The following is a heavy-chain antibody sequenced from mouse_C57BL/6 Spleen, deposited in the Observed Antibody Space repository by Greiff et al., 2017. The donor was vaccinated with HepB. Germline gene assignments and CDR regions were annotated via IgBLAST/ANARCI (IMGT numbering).Heavy chain of an antibody. CDR2: INPNNGGT. V-gene: IGHV1-22*01. CDR3: AREDSSGYYAMDY. Sequence: EVQGVESGPELVKPGASVKMSCKASGYTFTDYNMHWVKQSHGKSLEWIGYINPNNGGTSYNQKFKGKATLTVNKSSSTAYMELRSLTSEDSAVYYCAREDSSGYYAMDYWGQGTSVTVSS. CDR1: GYTFTDYN. J-gene: IGHJ4*01. D-gene: IGHD3-2*02.